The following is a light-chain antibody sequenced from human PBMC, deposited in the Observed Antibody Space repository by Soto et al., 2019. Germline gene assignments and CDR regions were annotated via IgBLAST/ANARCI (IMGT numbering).Light chain of an antibody. Sequence: QSVLTQPASVSGSPGQSITISCTGTSSDVGGYNYVSWYQQHPGKAPKLMIYEVSNRPSGVSNRFSGSKSGNTASLTISGIQAEDEADYYCSSYTRSSTWVFGGGTTVPVL. CDR3: SSYTRSSTWV. CDR1: SSDVGGYNY. J-gene: IGLJ3*02. V-gene: IGLV2-14*01. CDR2: EVS.